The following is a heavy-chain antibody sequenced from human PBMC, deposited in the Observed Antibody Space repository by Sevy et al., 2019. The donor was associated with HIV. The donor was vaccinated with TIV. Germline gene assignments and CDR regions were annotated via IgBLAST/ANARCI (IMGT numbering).Heavy chain of an antibody. J-gene: IGHJ5*02. Sequence: SETLSLTCTVSGGSVSSGSYYWSWIRQPPGKGLEWIGYIYYSGSTNYNPSLKSRVTISVDTSKNKFSLKLSSVTAADTAGYYCAREIPDYSKGGRDWFDPWGQGTLVTVSS. CDR2: IYYSGST. V-gene: IGHV4-61*01. CDR3: AREIPDYSKGGRDWFDP. D-gene: IGHD4-4*01. CDR1: GGSVSSGSYY.